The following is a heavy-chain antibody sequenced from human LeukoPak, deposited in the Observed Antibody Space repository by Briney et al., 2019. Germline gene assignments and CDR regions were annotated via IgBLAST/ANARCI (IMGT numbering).Heavy chain of an antibody. J-gene: IGHJ5*02. CDR1: GFTFSSYA. CDR3: AKEKSGYDSPPFDP. V-gene: IGHV3-23*01. D-gene: IGHD5-12*01. Sequence: GGSQRLSCAASGFTFSSYAMSWIRQAPGKGLEWVSAISGSGGSTYYADSVKGRFTISRDNSKNTLYLQMISLRAEDTAVYYCAKEKSGYDSPPFDPWGQGTLVTVSS. CDR2: ISGSGGST.